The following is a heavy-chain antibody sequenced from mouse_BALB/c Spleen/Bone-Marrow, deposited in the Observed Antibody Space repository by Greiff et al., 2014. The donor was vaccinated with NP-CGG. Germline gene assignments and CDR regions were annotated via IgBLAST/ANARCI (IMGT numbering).Heavy chain of an antibody. CDR1: GYTFTSYI. V-gene: IGHV1-14*01. D-gene: IGHD1-1*01. J-gene: IGHJ2*01. Sequence: LVESGPELVKPGASVKMSCKASGYTFTSYIMHWVKQKPGQGLEWIGYINPYNDDTKYNEKFKGKATLTSDKSFSTAYMELGSLTSEDSAVYYCARSYGSPFDYWGQGTTLTVSS. CDR3: ARSYGSPFDY. CDR2: INPYNDDT.